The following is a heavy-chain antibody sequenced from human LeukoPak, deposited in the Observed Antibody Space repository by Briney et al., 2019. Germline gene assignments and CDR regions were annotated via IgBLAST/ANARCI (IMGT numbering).Heavy chain of an antibody. CDR2: INPNSGGT. Sequence: EASVTLSFTASGYTFTVYYMHWDRQAPGQGLEWMGWINPNSGGTNYAQKFQGRFTMTRDTSISTAYMELSSLRSEDTAIYYCARIIDGYNDAYAIWGQGTVVTVPS. D-gene: IGHD5-24*01. V-gene: IGHV1-2*02. CDR3: ARIIDGYNDAYAI. J-gene: IGHJ3*02. CDR1: GYTFTVYY.